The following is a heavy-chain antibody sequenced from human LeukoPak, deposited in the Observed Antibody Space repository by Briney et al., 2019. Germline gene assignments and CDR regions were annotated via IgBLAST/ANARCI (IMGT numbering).Heavy chain of an antibody. CDR1: GFTVSSNY. J-gene: IGHJ5*02. CDR2: IYSGGST. D-gene: IGHD4-11*01. CDR3: ARSTVTFNWFDP. Sequence: QAGGSLRLSCAASGFTVSSNYMSWVRQAPGEGLEWVSVIYSGGSTYYADSVKGRFTISRDNSKNTLYLQMNSLRAEDTAVYYCARSTVTFNWFDPWGQGTLVTVSS. V-gene: IGHV3-66*01.